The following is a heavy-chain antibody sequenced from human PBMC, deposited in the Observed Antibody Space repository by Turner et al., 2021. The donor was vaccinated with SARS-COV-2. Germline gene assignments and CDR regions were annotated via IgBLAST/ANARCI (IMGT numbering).Heavy chain of an antibody. D-gene: IGHD3-10*01. Sequence: QLQLQESGPGLVKPSENLSLTCTVSGGSISSSNYYWGWIRQPPVKGLEWIGSIYYSVSTYYNPSLKSLVTISVDTSKNQFSLKLSSVTAADTAVYYCARLLNPGSYYYYYYGMDVWGQGTTVTVSS. CDR3: ARLLNPGSYYYYYYGMDV. CDR1: GGSISSSNYY. CDR2: IYYSVST. V-gene: IGHV4-39*01. J-gene: IGHJ6*02.